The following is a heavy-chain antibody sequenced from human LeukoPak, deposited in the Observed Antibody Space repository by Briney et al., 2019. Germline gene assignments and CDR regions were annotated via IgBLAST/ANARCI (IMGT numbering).Heavy chain of an antibody. J-gene: IGHJ4*02. CDR1: GFTFSSYG. CDR2: ISGSGGST. D-gene: IGHD1-7*01. V-gene: IGHV3-23*01. CDR3: AKMREVQRNYQRGYYFDY. Sequence: GGTLRLSCAASGFTFSSYGMSWVRQAPGKGLEWVSAISGSGGSTYYADSVKGRFTISRDNSKNTLYLQMNSLRAEDTAVYYCAKMREVQRNYQRGYYFDYWGQGTLVTVSS.